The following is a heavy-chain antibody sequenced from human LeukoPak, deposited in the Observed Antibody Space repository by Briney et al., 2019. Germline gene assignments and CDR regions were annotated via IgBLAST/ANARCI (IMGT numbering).Heavy chain of an antibody. Sequence: SQTLSLTCTVSGGSISSGGYYWSWIRQHPGKGLEWIGYIYYSGSTYYNPSLKSRVTISVDTSKNQFSLKLSSVTAADTAVYYCARARDFGVVTDYFDYWGQGTLVTVSS. D-gene: IGHD3-3*01. V-gene: IGHV4-31*03. CDR2: IYYSGST. CDR3: ARARDFGVVTDYFDY. J-gene: IGHJ4*02. CDR1: GGSISSGGYY.